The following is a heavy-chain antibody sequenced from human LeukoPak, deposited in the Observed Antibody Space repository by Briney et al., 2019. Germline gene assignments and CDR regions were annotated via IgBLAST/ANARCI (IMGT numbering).Heavy chain of an antibody. J-gene: IGHJ3*02. D-gene: IGHD3-9*01. Sequence: PPGGSLRLSCAASGFTFRNYGVHWVRQAPGKGLEWVAVVWYDGGNKFYTDSVKGRFTASRDNFKNTLYLQMNSLRVEDTAVYYCARDLSLPDALDIWGQGTTVTVSS. CDR1: GFTFRNYG. V-gene: IGHV3-33*01. CDR2: VWYDGGNK. CDR3: ARDLSLPDALDI.